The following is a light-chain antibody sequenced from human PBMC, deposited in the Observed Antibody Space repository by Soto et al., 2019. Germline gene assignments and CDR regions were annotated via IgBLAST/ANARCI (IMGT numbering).Light chain of an antibody. CDR3: SSYTTTRTLV. J-gene: IGLJ1*01. CDR2: EII. V-gene: IGLV2-14*01. CDR1: SNDVGAYNY. Sequence: QSVLTQPASVSGSPGQSITISCTGTSNDVGAYNYVAWYQHHPGKAPKLLVYEIINRPSGVSNRFSGYQSGNTASLTISGLQPEDEADYYCSSYTTTRTLVFGTGTRSPS.